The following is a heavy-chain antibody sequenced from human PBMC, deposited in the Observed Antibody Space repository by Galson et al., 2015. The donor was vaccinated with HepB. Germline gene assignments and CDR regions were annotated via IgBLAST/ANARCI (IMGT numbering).Heavy chain of an antibody. CDR1: GFTVSSNY. Sequence: SLRLSCAASGFTVSSNYMSWVRQAPGKGLEWVSVIYSGGSTYYADSVKGRFTISRDNSKNTLYLQMNSLRAEDTAVYYCARDSGTIFGPEGLDYWGQGTLVTVSS. V-gene: IGHV3-53*01. D-gene: IGHD3-3*01. J-gene: IGHJ4*02. CDR2: IYSGGST. CDR3: ARDSGTIFGPEGLDY.